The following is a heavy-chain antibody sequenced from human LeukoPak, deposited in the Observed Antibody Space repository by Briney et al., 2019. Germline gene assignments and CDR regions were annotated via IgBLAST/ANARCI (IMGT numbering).Heavy chain of an antibody. D-gene: IGHD3-9*01. Sequence: SETLSLTCAVYGGSFSGYYWSWIRQPPGKGLEWIGEINHSGSTNYNPSLKSRVTISVDTSKNQFSLKLSSVTAADTAVYYCARQREAYYDILTGYFSGWYFDLWGRGTLVTVSS. V-gene: IGHV4-34*01. J-gene: IGHJ2*01. CDR1: GGSFSGYY. CDR2: INHSGST. CDR3: ARQREAYYDILTGYFSGWYFDL.